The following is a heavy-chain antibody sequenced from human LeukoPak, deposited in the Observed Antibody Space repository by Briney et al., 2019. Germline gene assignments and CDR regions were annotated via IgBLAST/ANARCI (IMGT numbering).Heavy chain of an antibody. CDR3: ARKGNYDILTGYYTSSFDY. J-gene: IGHJ4*02. V-gene: IGHV4-34*01. CDR1: GGSLSGYY. Sequence: PSETLSLTCAVYGGSLSGYYWSWIRQPPGKGLEWIGEINHSGSTNYNPSLKSRVTISVDTSKNQFSLKLSSVTAADTAVYYCARKGNYDILTGYYTSSFDYWGQGTLVTVSS. D-gene: IGHD3-9*01. CDR2: INHSGST.